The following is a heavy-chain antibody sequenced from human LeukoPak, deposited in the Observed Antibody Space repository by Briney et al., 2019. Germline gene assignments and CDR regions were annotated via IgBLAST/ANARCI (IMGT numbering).Heavy chain of an antibody. V-gene: IGHV4-34*01. D-gene: IGHD3-10*01. J-gene: IGHJ4*02. CDR3: ARGPYYYGSGSYLLKPYYFDY. CDR2: ISHSGST. Sequence: SETLSLTCAVYGGSFSGYYWSWIRQPPGKGLEWIGEISHSGSTNYNPSLKSRVTISVDTSKNQFSLKLSSVTAADTAVYYCARGPYYYGSGSYLLKPYYFDYWGRGTLVTVSS. CDR1: GGSFSGYY.